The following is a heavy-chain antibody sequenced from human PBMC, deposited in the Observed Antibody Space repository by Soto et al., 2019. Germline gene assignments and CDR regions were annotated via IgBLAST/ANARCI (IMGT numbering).Heavy chain of an antibody. CDR3: AGGYCSSTSCYSVGMGDAFEI. CDR2: ISYNEINK. D-gene: IGHD2-2*01. CDR1: GFTFGSYG. V-gene: IGHV3-30*03. J-gene: IGHJ3*02. Sequence: QVQLVESGGGVVQPGRSLRLSCAASGFTFGSYGMHWVRQAPGKGLEWVAVISYNEINKYYADSVKGRFTISSDNSKNTLYLQMNSLRAEDTAVYYCAGGYCSSTSCYSVGMGDAFEIWGQGTVVTVSS.